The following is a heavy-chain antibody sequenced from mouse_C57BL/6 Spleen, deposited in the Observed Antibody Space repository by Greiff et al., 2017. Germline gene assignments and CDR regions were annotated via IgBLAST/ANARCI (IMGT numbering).Heavy chain of an antibody. CDR3: AREWSLRMDY. Sequence: EVKLMESGPVLVKPGASVKMSCKASGYTFTDYYMNWVKQSHGKSLEWIGVINPYNGGTSYNQKFKGKATLTVDKSSSTAYMELNSLTSEDSAVYYCAREWSLRMDYWGQGTSVTVSS. CDR1: GYTFTDYY. D-gene: IGHD1-1*01. J-gene: IGHJ4*01. V-gene: IGHV1-19*01. CDR2: INPYNGGT.